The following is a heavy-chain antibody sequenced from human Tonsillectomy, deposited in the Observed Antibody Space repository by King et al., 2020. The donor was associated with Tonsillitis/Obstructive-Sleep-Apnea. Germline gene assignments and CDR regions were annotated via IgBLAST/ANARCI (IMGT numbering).Heavy chain of an antibody. V-gene: IGHV4-4*02. CDR1: GASISSSNW. CDR2: IYQSGST. D-gene: IGHD3-10*01. CDR3: AALVWFGGGIDY. Sequence: QLQESGPGLVKPSGTLSLTCAVSGASISSSNWWSWVRQPPGKGLDWIVEIYQSGSTTYNASLKSRVTLSLDKSKNQFSLQLSYVTAADTAVYYCAALVWFGGGIDYWGQGTLVTVSS. J-gene: IGHJ4*02.